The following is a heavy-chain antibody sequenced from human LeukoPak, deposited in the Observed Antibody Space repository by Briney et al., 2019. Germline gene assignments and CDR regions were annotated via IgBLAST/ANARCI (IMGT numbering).Heavy chain of an antibody. D-gene: IGHD6-13*01. Sequence: GGSLRLSCAASGFTFSSYAMSWVRQAPGKGLEWVSAISGSGGSTYYADSVKGRLTISRDNSKSTLYLQMNSLRAEDTAVYYCAKDSSSWYESDYWGQGTLVTVSS. CDR1: GFTFSSYA. CDR2: ISGSGGST. CDR3: AKDSSSWYESDY. V-gene: IGHV3-23*01. J-gene: IGHJ4*02.